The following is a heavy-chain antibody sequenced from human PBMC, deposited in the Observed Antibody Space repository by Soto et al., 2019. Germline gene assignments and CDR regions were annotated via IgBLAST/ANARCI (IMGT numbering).Heavy chain of an antibody. CDR2: IWYDGSNK. J-gene: IGHJ6*02. V-gene: IGHV3-33*01. CDR3: ARALIAAYYDFWSGYYPPPYYYYGMDV. Sequence: GGSLRLSCAASGFTFSSYDMHWVRQAPGKGLEWVAVIWYDGSNKYYADSVKGRFTISRDNSKNTLYLQMNSLRAEDTAVYYCARALIAAYYDFWSGYYPPPYYYYGMDVWGQGTTVTVSS. D-gene: IGHD3-3*01. CDR1: GFTFSSYD.